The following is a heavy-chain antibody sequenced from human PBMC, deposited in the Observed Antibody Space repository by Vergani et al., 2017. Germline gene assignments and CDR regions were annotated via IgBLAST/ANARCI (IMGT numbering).Heavy chain of an antibody. D-gene: IGHD3-10*01. V-gene: IGHV3-23*01. CDR2: ISGSGVSA. CDR3: AKQYVVSGNYLFDY. CDR1: EFTFSNYA. J-gene: IGHJ4*02. Sequence: EVQLLESGGGWVQPGGSLRLTCAASEFTFSNYAMNWVRQAPGKGLEWVSGISGSGVSAYNTDYVKGRFTISRDNSKNMLFLQMNNMRTEDTAIYYCAKQYVVSGNYLFDYWGQGTLVTVSS.